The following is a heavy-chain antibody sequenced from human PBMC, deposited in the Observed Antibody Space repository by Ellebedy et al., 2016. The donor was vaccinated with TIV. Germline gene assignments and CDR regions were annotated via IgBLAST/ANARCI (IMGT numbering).Heavy chain of an antibody. CDR3: ATTFSISGATVNAFDI. Sequence: AASVKVSCKVSGYTLTELSIQWVRQAPGKGLEWMGGFDPEDGETIHAQKFQGRVTMTEDTSTDTAFMELSSLRSEDTAVYYCATTFSISGATVNAFDIWGQGTMVTVSS. V-gene: IGHV1-24*01. CDR2: FDPEDGET. CDR1: GYTLTELS. J-gene: IGHJ3*02. D-gene: IGHD3-3*01.